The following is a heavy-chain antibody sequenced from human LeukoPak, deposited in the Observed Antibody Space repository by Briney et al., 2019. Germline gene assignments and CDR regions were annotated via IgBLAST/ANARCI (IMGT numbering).Heavy chain of an antibody. CDR1: GFTFSAYA. J-gene: IGHJ4*02. D-gene: IGHD4-23*01. CDR2: IGSDGKT. CDR3: VKDFGGNSDY. V-gene: IGHV3-23*01. Sequence: GGSLRLSCEASGFTFSAYAMTWVRQAPGKGLEWVSSIGSDGKTHYSESVKGRFAISRDNSKSMLFLQLNSLRAEDTAVYYCVKDFGGNSDYWGQGTLVTVSS.